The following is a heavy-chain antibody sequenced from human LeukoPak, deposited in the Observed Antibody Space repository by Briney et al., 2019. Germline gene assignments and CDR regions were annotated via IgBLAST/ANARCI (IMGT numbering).Heavy chain of an antibody. J-gene: IGHJ4*02. V-gene: IGHV1-2*02. D-gene: IGHD6-19*01. Sequence: ASVKVSCKAPGYTFTGYYMHWVRQAPGQGLEWMGWINPNSGGTNYAQKFQGRVTMTRGTSISTAYMELSRLRSDDTAVYYCARGTFRYSSGWYHFDYWGQGTLVTVSS. CDR3: ARGTFRYSSGWYHFDY. CDR1: GYTFTGYY. CDR2: INPNSGGT.